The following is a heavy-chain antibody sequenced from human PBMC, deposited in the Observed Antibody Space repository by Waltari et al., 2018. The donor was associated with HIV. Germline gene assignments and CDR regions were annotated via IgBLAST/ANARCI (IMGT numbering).Heavy chain of an antibody. CDR2: ISYGGRNK. J-gene: IGHJ4*02. CDR3: ARDGHFYDSRPLDH. CDR1: GFPFSSFA. Sequence: QVQLVESGGGVVQPGGSLRLSCVASGFPFSSFAFHWVRQAPGKGLEWVALISYGGRNKVYADSVKGRFTISRDNSKNTLYLQMNSLRAEDTAVYYCARDGHFYDSRPLDHWGQGTLVTVSS. D-gene: IGHD3-22*01. V-gene: IGHV3-30*04.